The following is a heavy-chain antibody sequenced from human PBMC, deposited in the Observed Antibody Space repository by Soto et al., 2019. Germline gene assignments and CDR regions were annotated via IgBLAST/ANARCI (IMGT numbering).Heavy chain of an antibody. Sequence: EVQLLESGGGLVQPGGSLRLSCAASGFIFTNYALSWVRQAPGKGLEWVAGVSGSGGSSYYADSVKARFTFSRDNSRSTLYLQISSLRAEDSAIYYCATDADNDDYGVFDVWGQGTLVTVSS. J-gene: IGHJ3*01. CDR2: VSGSGGSS. CDR3: ATDADNDDYGVFDV. D-gene: IGHD4-17*01. V-gene: IGHV3-23*01. CDR1: GFIFTNYA.